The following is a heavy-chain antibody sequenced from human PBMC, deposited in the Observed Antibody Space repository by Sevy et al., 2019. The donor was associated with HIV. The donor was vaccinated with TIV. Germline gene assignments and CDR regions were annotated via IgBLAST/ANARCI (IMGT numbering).Heavy chain of an antibody. CDR1: GFTFSSYT. J-gene: IGHJ6*03. V-gene: IGHV3-21*01. Sequence: GGSLRLSCAASGFTFSSYTMNWVRQAPGKGLEWVSFISSSSSYIYNADSVKGRFTISRDNAKNSLYLQMNSLRAEDTAVYYCARGGITMARGVTALSGVGYMDVWGKGTTVTVSS. D-gene: IGHD3-10*01. CDR3: ARGGITMARGVTALSGVGYMDV. CDR2: ISSSSSYI.